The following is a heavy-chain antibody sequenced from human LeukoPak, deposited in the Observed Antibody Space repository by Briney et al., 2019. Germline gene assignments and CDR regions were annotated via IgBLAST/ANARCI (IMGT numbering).Heavy chain of an antibody. D-gene: IGHD2-2*01. J-gene: IGHJ6*02. Sequence: PSGGSLRLSCAASGFTFSSYEMNWVRQVPGKGLEWVSYISSSGSTIYYADSVKGRFTISRDNAKNSLYLQMNSLRAEDTAVYYCARADPPHLMGLDTVVVPAAMRGDYYYGMDVWGQGTTVTVSS. V-gene: IGHV3-48*03. CDR1: GFTFSSYE. CDR2: ISSSGSTI. CDR3: ARADPPHLMGLDTVVVPAAMRGDYYYGMDV.